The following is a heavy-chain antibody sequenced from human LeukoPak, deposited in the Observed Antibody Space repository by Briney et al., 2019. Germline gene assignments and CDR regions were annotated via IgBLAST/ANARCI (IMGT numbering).Heavy chain of an antibody. V-gene: IGHV3-7*01. Sequence: GGSLRLSCAASGLTFSRYWMTWVRQAPGKGLEWVANIKQDGGETYYVDSVKGRFSISRDNAKHSLYLQMNSLRAEDTAVYYCARKNGLDYWGQGTLVTVSS. CDR3: ARKNGLDY. CDR2: IKQDGGET. J-gene: IGHJ4*02. CDR1: GLTFSRYW.